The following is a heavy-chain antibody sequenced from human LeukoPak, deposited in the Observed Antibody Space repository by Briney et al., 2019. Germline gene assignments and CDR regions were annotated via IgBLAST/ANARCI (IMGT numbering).Heavy chain of an antibody. V-gene: IGHV3-23*01. CDR2: IDRSGGST. Sequence: PGGSLRLSCAASGFSFNIYAMSWVRQAPRKGLEWVAAIDRSGGSTFYADSVKGRFTISKDNSKNTLYLQINSLRVDDTAIYYFARGSHGEHDSWGQGTLVTVSS. CDR3: ARGSHGEHDS. J-gene: IGHJ5*01. CDR1: GFSFNIYA. D-gene: IGHD4-17*01.